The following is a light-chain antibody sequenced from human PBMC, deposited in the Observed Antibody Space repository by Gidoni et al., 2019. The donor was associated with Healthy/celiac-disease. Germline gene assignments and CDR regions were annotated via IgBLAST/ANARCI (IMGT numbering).Light chain of an antibody. J-gene: IGKJ2*01. V-gene: IGKV1-13*02. Sequence: AIQLPQSPSSLSASVGDRVTITCRASQGISSALAWYQQKPGKAPKLLIYDASSLESGVPSRFSGSGSGTDFTLTISSRQPEDFATYYCQQFNSYPFMYTFGQGTKLEIK. CDR1: QGISSA. CDR2: DAS. CDR3: QQFNSYPFMYT.